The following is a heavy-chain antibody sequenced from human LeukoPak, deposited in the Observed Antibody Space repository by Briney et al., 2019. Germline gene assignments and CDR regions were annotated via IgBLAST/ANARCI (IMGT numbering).Heavy chain of an antibody. CDR2: IYHSGST. CDR3: ARDAIIVVTPHRYFDY. CDR1: GGSFSGYY. D-gene: IGHD3-22*01. V-gene: IGHV4-34*01. J-gene: IGHJ4*02. Sequence: PSETLSLTCAVYGGSFSGYYWSWIRQPPGKGLEWIGSIYHSGSTYYNPSLKSRVTISVDTSKNQFSLKLSSVTAADTAVYYCARDAIIVVTPHRYFDYWGQGTLVTVSS.